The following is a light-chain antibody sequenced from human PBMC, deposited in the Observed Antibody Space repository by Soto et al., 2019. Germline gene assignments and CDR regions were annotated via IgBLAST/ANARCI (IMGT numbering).Light chain of an antibody. CDR2: KAS. V-gene: IGKV1-5*03. J-gene: IGKJ1*01. CDR1: QTISSW. Sequence: EIQMTQSPSTLSGSAGDRVTITCRASQTISSWLAWYQQKPGKAPKLLIYKASTLKSGVPSRFSGSGSGTEFTITSSRLQDDDFASYFRQHYDTPWTFGQGTKVDIK. CDR3: QHYDTPWT.